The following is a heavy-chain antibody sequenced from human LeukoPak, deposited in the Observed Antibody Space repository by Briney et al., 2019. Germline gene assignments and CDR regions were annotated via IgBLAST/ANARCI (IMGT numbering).Heavy chain of an antibody. CDR1: GYSFANYG. CDR3: AREHLYYDTSGYYPPYYCDY. D-gene: IGHD3-22*01. J-gene: IGHJ4*02. CDR2: ISAYNGHT. Sequence: ASVKVSCKASGYSFANYGISWVRQAPGQGLEWMGWISAYNGHTNYAQKFQGRVTMTTDTSTSTAYMELRSLKSDDTAVYSCAREHLYYDTSGYYPPYYCDYWGQGTLVTVSS. V-gene: IGHV1-18*01.